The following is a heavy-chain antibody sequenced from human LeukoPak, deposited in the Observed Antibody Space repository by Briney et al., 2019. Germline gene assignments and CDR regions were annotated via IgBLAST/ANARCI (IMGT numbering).Heavy chain of an antibody. V-gene: IGHV4-39*01. CDR3: ATSGPGYYYGMDV. J-gene: IGHJ6*02. CDR2: IYYSGYT. D-gene: IGHD2-15*01. Sequence: SGTLSLTCTVSGGSISSSTYYWGWIRQLPGKGLEWIGSIYYSGYTYHNPSLESRVIMSVDTSKNEFSLKLTSVTAADTAVYYCATSGPGYYYGMDVWGQGTTVTVSS. CDR1: GGSISSSTYY.